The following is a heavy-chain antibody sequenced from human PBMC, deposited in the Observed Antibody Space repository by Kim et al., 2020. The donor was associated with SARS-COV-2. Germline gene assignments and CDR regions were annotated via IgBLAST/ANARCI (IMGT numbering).Heavy chain of an antibody. CDR3: ARDSPAAMDS. CDR2: NP. Sequence: NPTYAQGFTGRFVFSLDTSVSTAYLQISSLKAEDTAVYYCARDSPAAMDSWGQGTLVTVSS. D-gene: IGHD2-2*01. V-gene: IGHV7-4-1*02. J-gene: IGHJ4*02.